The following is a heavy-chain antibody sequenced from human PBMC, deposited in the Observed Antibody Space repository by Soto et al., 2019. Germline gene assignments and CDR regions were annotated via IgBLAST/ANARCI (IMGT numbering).Heavy chain of an antibody. CDR2: INSDGSIT. V-gene: IGHV3-74*01. CDR3: ARRDQIAYYYGMDV. Sequence: GGSLRLSCRASGFTFGDYAMNWVRQAPGKGPVWVSRINSDGSITGYADSVKGRFTISRDNAKNTLYLQMNSLSAEDTAVYYCARRDQIAYYYGMDVWGQGTTVTVSS. CDR1: GFTFGDYA. D-gene: IGHD2-21*01. J-gene: IGHJ6*02.